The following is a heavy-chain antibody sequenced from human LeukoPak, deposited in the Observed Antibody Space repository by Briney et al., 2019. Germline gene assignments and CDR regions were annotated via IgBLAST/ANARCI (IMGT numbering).Heavy chain of an antibody. J-gene: IGHJ4*02. CDR2: IYYTGST. CDR3: ARHRYGDQTSDH. D-gene: IGHD4-17*01. Sequence: SSETLSLTCTVSGASISGYYCSWIRQSPGKGMEWIGYIYYTGSTNYNPSLKSRVTISVDTSKNQFSLRLSSVTAADTAVYYCARHRYGDQTSDHWGQGTLVTVSS. CDR1: GASISGYY. V-gene: IGHV4-59*08.